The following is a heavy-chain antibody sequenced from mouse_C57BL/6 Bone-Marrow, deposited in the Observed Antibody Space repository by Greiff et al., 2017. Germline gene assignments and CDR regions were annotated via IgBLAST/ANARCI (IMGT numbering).Heavy chain of an antibody. CDR2: ISSGSSTI. CDR3: ARPRFDGNSWFAY. J-gene: IGHJ3*01. D-gene: IGHD2-1*01. Sequence: EVKLLESGGGLVKPGGSLKLSCAASGFTFSDYGMHWVRQAPEKGLEWVAYISSGSSTIYYADTVKGRFTISRDNAKNTLFLQMTSLRSEDAAMYYCARPRFDGNSWFAYWGQGTLVTVSA. CDR1: GFTFSDYG. V-gene: IGHV5-17*01.